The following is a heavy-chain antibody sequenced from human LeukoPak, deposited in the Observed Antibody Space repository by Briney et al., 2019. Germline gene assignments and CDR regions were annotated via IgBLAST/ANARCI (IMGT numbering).Heavy chain of an antibody. D-gene: IGHD4/OR15-4a*01. Sequence: SETLSLTCTVSGGSISSGSYYWSWIRQPPGKGLEWIGYVYHSGATYYNASLKSRVTISVDRSKNEFSLNLNSVTAADTAVYYCAREGTNYAPFDSWGQGTRVTVSS. V-gene: IGHV4-30-2*01. CDR3: AREGTNYAPFDS. CDR2: VYHSGAT. CDR1: GGSISSGSYY. J-gene: IGHJ4*02.